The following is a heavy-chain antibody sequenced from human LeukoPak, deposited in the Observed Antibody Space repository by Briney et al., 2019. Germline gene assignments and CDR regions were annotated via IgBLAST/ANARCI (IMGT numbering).Heavy chain of an antibody. CDR2: ISGSGGST. CDR1: GFTFSSYA. J-gene: IGHJ3*02. D-gene: IGHD3-22*01. V-gene: IGHV3-23*01. CDR3: AKDLSYYDSSGYDAFDI. Sequence: PGGSLRLSCAASGFTFSSYAMSWVRQAPGKGLEWVSAISGSGGSTYYADSVKGRFTISRDNSKNTLYLQMNSLRAEDTAVYYCAKDLSYYDSSGYDAFDIWGQGTMVTVSS.